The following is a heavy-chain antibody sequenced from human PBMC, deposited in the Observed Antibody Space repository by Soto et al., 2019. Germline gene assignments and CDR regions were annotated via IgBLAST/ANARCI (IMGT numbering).Heavy chain of an antibody. Sequence: QVQLVQSGAEVKKPGSSVKVSCKASGGTFSSYTISWVRQAPGQGLEWMGRIIPILGIANYAQKFQGRVTITADKSTSTAYMELSSLRAEDTAVYYCAGEHPSNSGGWYVDAFDIWGQGTMVTVSS. CDR1: GGTFSSYT. V-gene: IGHV1-69*08. J-gene: IGHJ3*02. CDR2: IIPILGIA. CDR3: AGEHPSNSGGWYVDAFDI. D-gene: IGHD6-13*01.